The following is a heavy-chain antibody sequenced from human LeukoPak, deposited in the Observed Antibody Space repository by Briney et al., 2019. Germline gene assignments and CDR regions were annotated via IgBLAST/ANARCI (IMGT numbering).Heavy chain of an antibody. CDR3: ARDRSADCSLDY. D-gene: IGHD2-21*02. J-gene: IGHJ4*02. CDR2: INPNSAAT. Sequence: ASVRVSCKASGYTFTDYYMHWVRQPPGQGLEWMGWINPNSAATNYAQKFQGRVAMTRDTSISTAYMELSILRSDDTAVYYCARDRSADCSLDYWGQGTLVTVSS. CDR1: GYTFTDYY. V-gene: IGHV1-2*02.